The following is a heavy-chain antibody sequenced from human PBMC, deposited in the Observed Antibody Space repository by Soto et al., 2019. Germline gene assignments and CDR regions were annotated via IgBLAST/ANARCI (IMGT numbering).Heavy chain of an antibody. V-gene: IGHV3-23*01. D-gene: IGHD3-3*01. CDR3: AKYLRIYDFWSGYYHYYYYYGMDV. J-gene: IGHJ6*04. Sequence: PGGSLRLSCAASEFTFSSYAMSWVRQAPGKGLEWVSAISGSGGSTYYADSVKGRFTISRDNSKNTLYLQMNSLRAEDTAVYYCAKYLRIYDFWSGYYHYYYYYGMDVWGKGTTVTVSS. CDR2: ISGSGGST. CDR1: EFTFSSYA.